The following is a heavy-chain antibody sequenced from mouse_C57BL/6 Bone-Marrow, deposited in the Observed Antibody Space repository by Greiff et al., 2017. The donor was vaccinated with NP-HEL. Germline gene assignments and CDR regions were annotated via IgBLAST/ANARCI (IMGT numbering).Heavy chain of an antibody. D-gene: IGHD1-1*02. CDR1: GFSLTSYG. Sequence: VQLQESGPGLVQPSQSLSITCTVSGFSLTSYGVHWVRQSPGKGLEWLGVIWRGGSTDYNAAFMSRLSITKDNSKSQVFFKMNSLQADDTAIYYCAGWGVNTHWYFDVWGTGTTVTVSS. V-gene: IGHV2-5*01. CDR2: IWRGGST. J-gene: IGHJ1*03. CDR3: AGWGVNTHWYFDV.